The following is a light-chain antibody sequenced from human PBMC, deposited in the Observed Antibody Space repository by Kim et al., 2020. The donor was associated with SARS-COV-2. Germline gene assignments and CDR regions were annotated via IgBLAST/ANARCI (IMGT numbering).Light chain of an antibody. CDR3: MQAVQAPYT. CDR2: LGS. V-gene: IGKV2-28*01. J-gene: IGKJ2*01. CDR1: QSLLHRNGHNY. Sequence: DIVVTQSPLSLSVTPGEPASISCRSSQSLLHRNGHNYLDWHLQKPGQSPQLLIYLGSSRASGVPDRFSGSGSGSDFTLKISRVEAEDVGVYYCMQAVQAPYTFGQGTKLEI.